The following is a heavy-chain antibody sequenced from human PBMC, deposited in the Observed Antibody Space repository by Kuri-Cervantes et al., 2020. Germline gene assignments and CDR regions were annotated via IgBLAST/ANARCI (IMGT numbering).Heavy chain of an antibody. Sequence: SETLSLTCAVYVESFSGYSWTWIRQPPGKGLEWIGEVNHSGSTNYNPSLKSRVTISVDTSKNQFSLKLSSVTAADTAVYYCARDTRELWLHGPAFDIWGQGTMVTVSS. CDR3: ARDTRELWLHGPAFDI. J-gene: IGHJ3*02. CDR1: VESFSGYS. D-gene: IGHD5-18*01. CDR2: VNHSGST. V-gene: IGHV4-34*01.